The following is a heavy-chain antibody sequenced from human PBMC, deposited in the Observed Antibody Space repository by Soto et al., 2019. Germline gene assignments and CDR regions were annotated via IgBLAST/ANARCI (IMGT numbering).Heavy chain of an antibody. D-gene: IGHD1-20*01. V-gene: IGHV1-69*06. CDR2: IIPIFNST. Sequence: ASVKVSCKVSGSRFSNYVISWVRQAPGHGLERLGRIIPIFNSTKYAQNFQGRVTITADKSTSTASLELSSLRSDDTAVYYCATEGRGKKARYNWLASLGYWGQGTLVTVSS. CDR1: GSRFSNYV. J-gene: IGHJ4*02. CDR3: ATEGRGKKARYNWLASLGY.